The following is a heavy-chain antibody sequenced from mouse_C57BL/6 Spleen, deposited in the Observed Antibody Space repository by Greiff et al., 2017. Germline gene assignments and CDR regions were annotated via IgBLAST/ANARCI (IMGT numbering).Heavy chain of an antibody. J-gene: IGHJ2*01. D-gene: IGHD1-1*01. CDR1: GYTFTSYW. CDR2: IDPSDSYT. CDR3: ARKATDY. Sequence: QVQLQQPGAELVKPGASVKLSCKASGYTFTSYWMQWVKQRPGQGLEWIGEIDPSDSYTNYNQKFKGKATLTVDTSSSTAYMQLSSLTSADSAVYYCARKATDYWGQGTTLTVSS. V-gene: IGHV1-50*01.